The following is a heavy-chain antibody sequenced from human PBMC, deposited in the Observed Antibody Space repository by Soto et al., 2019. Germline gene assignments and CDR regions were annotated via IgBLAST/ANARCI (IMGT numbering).Heavy chain of an antibody. D-gene: IGHD3-3*01. CDR1: GGSISSGGYY. CDR3: ARGFPPLLEWLLYRSDYYYGMDV. V-gene: IGHV4-31*03. J-gene: IGHJ6*02. Sequence: QVQLQESGPGLVKPSQTLSLTCTVSGGSISSGGYYWSWIRQHPGKGLEWIGYIYYSGSTYYNPSLKSRVIISVDTSKNQFSLKLSSVTAADTAVYYCARGFPPLLEWLLYRSDYYYGMDVWGQGTTVTVSS. CDR2: IYYSGST.